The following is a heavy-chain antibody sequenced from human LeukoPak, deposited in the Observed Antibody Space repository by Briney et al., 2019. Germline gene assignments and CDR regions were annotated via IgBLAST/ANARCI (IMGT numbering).Heavy chain of an antibody. CDR3: ARDPSWEILSYFDQ. J-gene: IGHJ4*02. Sequence: GGSLRLSCAASGFTFRNYCMTWSRQAPGKGLEWVSYISASGDTIYYGDSVRGRFTISRDNAKNSLYLDMNTLKAEDTAVYYCARDPSWEILSYFDQWGQGTLVTVSS. CDR1: GFTFRNYC. D-gene: IGHD1-26*01. CDR2: ISASGDTI. V-gene: IGHV3-11*04.